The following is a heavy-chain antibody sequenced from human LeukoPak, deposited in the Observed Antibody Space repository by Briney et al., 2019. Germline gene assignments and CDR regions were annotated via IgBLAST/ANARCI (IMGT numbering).Heavy chain of an antibody. CDR2: INPNSGGT. V-gene: IGHV1-2*02. CDR3: AGLPRYNWNEPLDY. Sequence: ASLKVSCKASGYTFTDYYMHWVRQAPGQGLEWMGWINPNSGGTKYAQKFQGRVTMTRDTSINTAYMGLSRLTYDDTAVYYCAGLPRYNWNEPLDYWGQGTLVTVSS. J-gene: IGHJ4*02. D-gene: IGHD1-20*01. CDR1: GYTFTDYY.